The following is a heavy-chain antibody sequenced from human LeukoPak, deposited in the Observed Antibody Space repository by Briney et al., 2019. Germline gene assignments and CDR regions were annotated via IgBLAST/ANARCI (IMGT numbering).Heavy chain of an antibody. CDR2: INPSGGST. Sequence: ASVKVSCKASGYTFTSYYMHWVRQAPGQGLEWMGIINPSGGSTSYAQKFQGRVTMTRDTSTSTVYMELSSLRSEDTAVYYRAREGMTYSSGRGFDYWGQGTLVTVSS. D-gene: IGHD6-19*01. CDR1: GYTFTSYY. J-gene: IGHJ4*02. CDR3: AREGMTYSSGRGFDY. V-gene: IGHV1-46*01.